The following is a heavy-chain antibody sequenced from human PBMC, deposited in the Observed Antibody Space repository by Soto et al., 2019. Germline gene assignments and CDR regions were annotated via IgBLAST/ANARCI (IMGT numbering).Heavy chain of an antibody. J-gene: IGHJ1*01. D-gene: IGHD3-10*01. CDR3: AWGGEGEYFQH. CDR2: IYYSGST. V-gene: IGHV4-31*03. CDR1: GGSISSGGYY. Sequence: SETLSLTCTVSGGSISSGGYYWSWIRQHPGKGLEWIGYIYYSGSTYYNPSLKSRVTISVDTSKNQFSLKLSSVTAADTAVYYCAWGGEGEYFQHWGQGTLVTSPQ.